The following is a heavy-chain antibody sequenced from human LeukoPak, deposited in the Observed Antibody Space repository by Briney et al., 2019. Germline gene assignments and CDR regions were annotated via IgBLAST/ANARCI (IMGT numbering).Heavy chain of an antibody. CDR2: IKPNSGGT. J-gene: IGHJ4*02. D-gene: IGHD4-11*01. CDR3: ASLRGTTVPGFDY. V-gene: IGHV1-2*02. CDR1: GYTFTGYY. Sequence: ASVKVSCKASGYTFTGYYMHWVRQAPGQGLEWMGWIKPNSGGTNYAQKFQGRVTMTRDTSISTAYMELSRLRSDDTAVYYCASLRGTTVPGFDYWGQGTLVTVSS.